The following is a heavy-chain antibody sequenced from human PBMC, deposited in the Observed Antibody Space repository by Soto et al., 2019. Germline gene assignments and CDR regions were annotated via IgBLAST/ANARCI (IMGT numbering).Heavy chain of an antibody. Sequence: SGPTLVNPTQTLTLTCTFSGFSLSTSGVGVGWIRQPPGKALEWLALIYWNDDKRYSPSLKSRLTITKDTSKNQVILTMTNMDPVDTATYYCAHSFTELLEWLFPPPYFDYWGQGTLVTVSS. CDR3: AHSFTELLEWLFPPPYFDY. J-gene: IGHJ4*02. CDR2: IYWNDDK. D-gene: IGHD3-3*01. V-gene: IGHV2-5*01. CDR1: GFSLSTSGVG.